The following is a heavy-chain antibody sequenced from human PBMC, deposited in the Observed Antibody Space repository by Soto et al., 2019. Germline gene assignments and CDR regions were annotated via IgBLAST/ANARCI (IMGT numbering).Heavy chain of an antibody. CDR3: ARAKGRAAPTPAYYYYYGMDV. CDR1: GGSFSGYY. V-gene: IGHV4-34*01. Sequence: PSETLSLTCAVYGGSFSGYYWSWIRQPPGKGLEWIGEINHSGSTNYNPSLKSRVTISVDTSKNQLSLKLSSVTAADTAVYYCARAKGRAAPTPAYYYYYGMDVWGQGTTVTVSS. CDR2: INHSGST. J-gene: IGHJ6*02. D-gene: IGHD1-26*01.